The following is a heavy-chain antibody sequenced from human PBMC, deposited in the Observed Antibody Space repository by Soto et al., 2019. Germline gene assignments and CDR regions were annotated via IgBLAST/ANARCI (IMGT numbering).Heavy chain of an antibody. Sequence: GASVKVSCKAFGYTFTTYGLSWVRQAPGKGLEWMGGFDPEDGETIYAQKFQGRVTMTEDTSTDTAYMELSSLRSEDTAVYYCATGVGTIFGVVIAPNYYYYGMDVWGQGTTVTVSS. D-gene: IGHD3-3*01. J-gene: IGHJ6*02. CDR1: GYTFTTYG. CDR3: ATGVGTIFGVVIAPNYYYYGMDV. V-gene: IGHV1-24*01. CDR2: FDPEDGET.